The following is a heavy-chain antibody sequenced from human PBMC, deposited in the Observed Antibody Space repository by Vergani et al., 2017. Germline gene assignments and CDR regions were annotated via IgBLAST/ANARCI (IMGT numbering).Heavy chain of an antibody. CDR3: ASHEYGGDAY. V-gene: IGHV3-7*01. D-gene: IGHD2/OR15-2a*01. Sequence: DVQLVQSGGGLIQPGGSLTLSCVVSGFTFSKYWMSWVRQAPGKGLEWVANINRDGSEKNYGDSVRGRFTISRDNAKNSVYLQMNSLRGEDTAVYYCASHEYGGDAYWGQGTLVTVSS. CDR1: GFTFSKYW. CDR2: INRDGSEK. J-gene: IGHJ4*02.